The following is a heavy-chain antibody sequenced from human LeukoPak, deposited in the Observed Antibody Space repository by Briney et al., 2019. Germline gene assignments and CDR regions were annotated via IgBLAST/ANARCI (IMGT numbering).Heavy chain of an antibody. CDR3: ARGYSRAFDI. CDR2: ISVSGGST. CDR1: GFTFSTYA. J-gene: IGHJ3*02. Sequence: GESLKISCAASGFTFSTYALSWVRQAPGKGLEWVSTISVSGGSTYYADSVKGRFTISRDNSKNTLYLQMNSLRAEDTAVYYCARGYSRAFDIWGQGTMVTVSS. V-gene: IGHV3-23*01. D-gene: IGHD2-21*01.